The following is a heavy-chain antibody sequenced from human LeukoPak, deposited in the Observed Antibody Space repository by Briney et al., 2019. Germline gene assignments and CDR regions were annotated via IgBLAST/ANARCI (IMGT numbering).Heavy chain of an antibody. V-gene: IGHV4-59*08. CDR1: GGSLSSFY. CDR3: ARRTIGYYFDY. Sequence: SETLSLTCSVSGGSLSSFYWSWIRQSPGTGLEWIGYIYYSGSTSYNASLKRRVTISLDTAKNQLSLTLTSVTAADTAVYFCARRTIGYYFDYWGQGIRVTVSS. CDR2: IYYSGST. J-gene: IGHJ4*02.